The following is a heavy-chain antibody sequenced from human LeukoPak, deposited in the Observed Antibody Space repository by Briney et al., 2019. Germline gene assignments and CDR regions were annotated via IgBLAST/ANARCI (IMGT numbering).Heavy chain of an antibody. Sequence: SETLSLTCAVSGWSFNDYYWNWIRQPPGKGLEWIGEINARGDTNYNPSLQSRVTISVDPSKNHFSLTLTSMLAADTAIYYCARGQVPAARGYNWFDPWGQGTLVTVSS. J-gene: IGHJ5*02. CDR3: ARGQVPAARGYNWFDP. V-gene: IGHV4-34*01. CDR1: GWSFNDYY. D-gene: IGHD2-2*01. CDR2: INARGDT.